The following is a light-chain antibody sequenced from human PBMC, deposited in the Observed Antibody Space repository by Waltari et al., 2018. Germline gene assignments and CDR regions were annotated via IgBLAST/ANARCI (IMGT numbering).Light chain of an antibody. J-gene: IGLJ3*02. CDR1: KLEGQY. V-gene: IGLV3-1*01. Sequence: SYDLTQSPSVSVSPGQTARITCSGDKLEGQYANWYQQKAGQSPVLVIYQDTKRPLGIPGRFSGSSSGNTATLTISGTQSLDEADYFCQVWDTTTAVFGGGTKVTVL. CDR3: QVWDTTTAV. CDR2: QDT.